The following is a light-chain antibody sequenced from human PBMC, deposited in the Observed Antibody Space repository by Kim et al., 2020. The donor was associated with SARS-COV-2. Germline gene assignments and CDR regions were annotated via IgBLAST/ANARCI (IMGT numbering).Light chain of an antibody. J-gene: IGLJ3*02. CDR1: SSNIGRHC. CDR2: NDN. V-gene: IGLV1-44*01. CDR3: TTSHLTLNNSL. Sequence: GQSGAICASLTSSNIGRHCVNSYQQLPATAPKIFIYNDNHRPSGLPNLFSGSQSGTSTSLTITNLHSNDHAHYYSTTSHLTLNNSLFSAGTQLTVL.